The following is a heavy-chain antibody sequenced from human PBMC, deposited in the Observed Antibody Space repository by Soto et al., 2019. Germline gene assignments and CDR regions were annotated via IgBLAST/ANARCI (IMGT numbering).Heavy chain of an antibody. Sequence: SETLSLPCTVCARSMRGYYWSWIRQPAGERLEWIGRIYTSGTTDFNPSLKGRVTMSVDTSKNQFSLKLTSVTAADTALYYCAREDYYDTGYYVVWGQGTQVTVSS. CDR3: AREDYYDTGYYVV. CDR2: IYTSGTT. D-gene: IGHD3-9*01. V-gene: IGHV4-4*07. CDR1: ARSMRGYY. J-gene: IGHJ4*02.